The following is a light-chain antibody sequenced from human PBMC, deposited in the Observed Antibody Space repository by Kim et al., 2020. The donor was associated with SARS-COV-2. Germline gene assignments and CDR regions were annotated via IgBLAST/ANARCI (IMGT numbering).Light chain of an antibody. CDR2: EVS. V-gene: IGLV2-18*02. CDR1: SSDVGSYNR. Sequence: QSVLTQPPSASGSPGQSVTISCTGTSSDVGSYNRVSWYQQPSGTAPKVMIYEVSNRPSGLSERFSGSKSGNTASLTISGHQAEDEADYYCSSYTSSNTVVFGGGTQLTVL. CDR3: SSYTSSNTVV. J-gene: IGLJ2*01.